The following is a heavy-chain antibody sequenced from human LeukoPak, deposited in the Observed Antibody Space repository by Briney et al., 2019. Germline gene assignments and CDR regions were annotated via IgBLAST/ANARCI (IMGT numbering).Heavy chain of an antibody. J-gene: IGHJ4*02. CDR3: ARVGDSSSSELDY. Sequence: ASVKVSCKASGYTFTGYYMHWVRQAPGQGLEWMGWINPNSGGTNYAQKFQGRVTMTRDTSISTAYMELSRLRSDDTAVYYCARVGDSSSSELDYWGQGTLVTVSS. V-gene: IGHV1-2*02. CDR1: GYTFTGYY. CDR2: INPNSGGT. D-gene: IGHD6-6*01.